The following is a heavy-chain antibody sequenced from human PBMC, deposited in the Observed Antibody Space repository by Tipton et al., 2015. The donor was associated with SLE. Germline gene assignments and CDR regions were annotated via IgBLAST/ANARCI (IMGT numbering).Heavy chain of an antibody. D-gene: IGHD6-19*01. Sequence: QLVQSGPEVKKPGASVKVSCKASGYTFTSYGISWVRQAPGQGLEWMGWISAYNGNTNYAQKLQGRVTMTADTSTSTAYMELRSLRSDDTAVYYCARAVAVAGMDYYYGMDVWGQGTTVTVSS. V-gene: IGHV1-18*01. CDR1: GYTFTSYG. CDR3: ARAVAVAGMDYYYGMDV. J-gene: IGHJ6*02. CDR2: ISAYNGNT.